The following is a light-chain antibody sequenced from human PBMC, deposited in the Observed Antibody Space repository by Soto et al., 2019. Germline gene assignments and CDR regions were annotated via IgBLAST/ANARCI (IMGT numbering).Light chain of an antibody. CDR2: DAS. V-gene: IGKV1-33*01. CDR1: QDISNY. J-gene: IGKJ4*01. Sequence: DIQMTQSPSSLSASVGDRVTITCQASQDISNYVNWYQQKPGKAPKLLIYDASNLETGVPSRFSGSGSGTDFPFTISSLQPEDIATYYCQQYDNLPLTFGGGTKVEIK. CDR3: QQYDNLPLT.